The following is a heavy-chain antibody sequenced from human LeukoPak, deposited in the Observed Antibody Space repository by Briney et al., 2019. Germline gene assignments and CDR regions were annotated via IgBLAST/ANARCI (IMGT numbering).Heavy chain of an antibody. Sequence: GGSLRLSCAASGFTFTSYAMNWVRQAPGKGLEWVSVISASGATTDYADSVKGRFTISRDNSKNTLYLQMNSLRAEDTAVYYCAKDGATTTDLNWTWRLSYYYYGMDVWGQGTTVTVSS. CDR1: GFTFTSYA. J-gene: IGHJ6*02. D-gene: IGHD1-20*01. CDR2: ISASGATT. V-gene: IGHV3-23*01. CDR3: AKDGATTTDLNWTWRLSYYYYGMDV.